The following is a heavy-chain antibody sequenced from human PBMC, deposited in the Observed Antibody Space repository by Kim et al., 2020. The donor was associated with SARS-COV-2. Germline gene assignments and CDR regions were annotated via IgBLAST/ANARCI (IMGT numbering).Heavy chain of an antibody. CDR3: AREGELRYSGRLPHYFYGLDV. V-gene: IGHV1-18*04. CDR1: GYSFSTSG. Sequence: ASVKVSCKASGYSFSTSGISWVRQAPGQGPEWMGWISAYNGDTYYAQRFRGRVTMTTDTSTNIASMELRSLRSDDTAVYYCAREGELRYSGRLPHYFYGLDVWGQGTTVIVSS. J-gene: IGHJ6*02. D-gene: IGHD3-9*01. CDR2: ISAYNGDT.